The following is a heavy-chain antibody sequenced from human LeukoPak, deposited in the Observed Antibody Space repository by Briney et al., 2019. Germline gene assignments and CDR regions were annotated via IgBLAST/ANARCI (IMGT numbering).Heavy chain of an antibody. CDR2: ISTSSSYI. V-gene: IGHV3-21*01. J-gene: IGHJ4*02. Sequence: GGSLRLSCAASGFTFSSYSMNWVRQAPGKGLEWVSSISTSSSYIYYEDSVKGRFTISRDNAKKSLYLQMNSLRAEDTAVYYCARVSRGKWELLGAHDYWGQGTLVTVSS. D-gene: IGHD1-26*01. CDR3: ARVSRGKWELLGAHDY. CDR1: GFTFSSYS.